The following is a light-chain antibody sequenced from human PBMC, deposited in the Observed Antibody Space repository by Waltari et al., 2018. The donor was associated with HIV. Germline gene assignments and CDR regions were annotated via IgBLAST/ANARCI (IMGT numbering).Light chain of an antibody. CDR1: QGIRND. CDR3: LQDYNYPRT. V-gene: IGKV1-6*02. J-gene: IGKJ2*01. Sequence: AIQMTQSPSSLSASIGDRVTITCRASQGIRNDLAWYQQQPGKAPKLLISASSSLQTGVPSRFSGSGSDTDFTLTIDNLQPEDFATYYCLQDYNYPRTFGQGTRLEIK. CDR2: ASS.